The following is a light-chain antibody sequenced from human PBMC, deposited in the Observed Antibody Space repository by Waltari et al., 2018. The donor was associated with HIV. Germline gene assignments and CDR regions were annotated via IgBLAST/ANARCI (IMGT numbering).Light chain of an antibody. V-gene: IGKV1-5*03. CDR2: KAS. CDR3: QHYNGYPWT. J-gene: IGKJ1*01. CDR1: QTIGVW. Sequence: DIQMTKSPSTLSASVGDRVTITCRASQTIGVWLAWYQQKPGQAPKILTYKASTLETGVPSRFSGSGSGTEFTLTIGGLQPDDFATYYCQHYNGYPWTFGQGTKVEMK.